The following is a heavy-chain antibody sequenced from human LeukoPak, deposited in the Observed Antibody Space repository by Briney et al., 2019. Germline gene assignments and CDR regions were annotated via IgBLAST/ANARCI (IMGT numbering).Heavy chain of an antibody. CDR3: ARVVRTTVPDY. D-gene: IGHD4-17*01. J-gene: IGHJ4*02. Sequence: PSETLSLTCTVSGGSISNYYWTWIRQPAGKGLEWIGYVYYNGNINYNPSLKSRVTISVDTSKNQFSLKLSAVTTADTAVYYCARVVRTTVPDYWGQGTLVTVSS. V-gene: IGHV4-59*01. CDR1: GGSISNYY. CDR2: VYYNGNI.